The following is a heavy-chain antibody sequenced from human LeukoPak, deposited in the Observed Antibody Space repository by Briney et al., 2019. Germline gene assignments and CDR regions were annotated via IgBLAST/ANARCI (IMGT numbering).Heavy chain of an antibody. V-gene: IGHV3-7*01. CDR1: GFAFSSSW. CDR2: IKQDGSET. D-gene: IGHD2-2*01. Sequence: QSGGSLRLSCAASGFAFSSSWMSWVRQAPGKGLEWVANIKQDGSETYYVDSLKGRFTVSRDNAKNSVYLQMNNMRAEDPAVYYCARRAPGYCITTSCPDTYYYYYYMDVWGKGTTVTVSS. CDR3: ARRAPGYCITTSCPDTYYYYYYMDV. J-gene: IGHJ6*03.